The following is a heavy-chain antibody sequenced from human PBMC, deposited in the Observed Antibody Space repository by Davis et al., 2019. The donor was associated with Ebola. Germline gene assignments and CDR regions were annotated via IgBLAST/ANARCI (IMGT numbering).Heavy chain of an antibody. CDR2: INHSGST. CDR3: ARGRVRRFDY. J-gene: IGHJ4*02. CDR1: GGSFSGYY. Sequence: MPSETLSLTCAVYGGSFSGYYWSWIRQPPGKGLEWIGEINHSGSTNYNPSLKSRVTISVDTSKNQFSLKLSSVTAADTAVYYCARGRVRRFDYWGQGTLVTVSP. V-gene: IGHV4-34*01.